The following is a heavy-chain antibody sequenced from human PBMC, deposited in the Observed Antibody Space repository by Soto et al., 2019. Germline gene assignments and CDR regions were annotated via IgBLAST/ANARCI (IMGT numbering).Heavy chain of an antibody. Sequence: QITLKESGPTLVKPTQTLTLTCTFSGFSLSTGAVGVGWIRQPPGKALEWLAVIYWNDDKRYSPSLRTRLTITRDTSKNQVVLKMTNGDPVATSTYSCAPSPGSGSILSFDYWGQGTLVTVSS. CDR2: IYWNDDK. D-gene: IGHD3-10*01. V-gene: IGHV2-5*01. CDR3: APSPGSGSILSFDY. J-gene: IGHJ4*02. CDR1: GFSLSTGAVG.